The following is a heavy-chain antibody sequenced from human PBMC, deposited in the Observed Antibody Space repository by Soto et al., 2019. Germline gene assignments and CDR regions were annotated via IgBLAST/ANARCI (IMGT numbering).Heavy chain of an antibody. D-gene: IGHD2-21*02. CDR3: ATHVVETPKGRRGWFDP. J-gene: IGHJ5*02. Sequence: VQLQESGPGLVKPSGTLSLTCNVSGVSISGSNWWSWVRQSPGKGLEWIGEVYHSGGANYNPSFKSRVIISVDKSTNQFSLQLSSVTAADTAIYYCATHVVETPKGRRGWFDPWGQGTLVTVSS. CDR1: GVSISGSNW. V-gene: IGHV4-4*02. CDR2: VYHSGGA.